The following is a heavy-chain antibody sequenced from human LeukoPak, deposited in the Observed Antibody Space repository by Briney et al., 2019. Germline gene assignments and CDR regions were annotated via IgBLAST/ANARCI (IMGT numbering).Heavy chain of an antibody. V-gene: IGHV5-51*01. CDR1: GYSFTRYW. CDR3: ARQTVTNRGAFDI. Sequence: GESLKISCKGSGYSFTRYWIGWVRQMPGKGLEWMGIIYPGDSDTRYSPSFQGQVTISADKSISTAYLQWSSLKASDTAMYYCARQTVTNRGAFDIWGQGTMDTVSS. CDR2: IYPGDSDT. D-gene: IGHD4-17*01. J-gene: IGHJ3*02.